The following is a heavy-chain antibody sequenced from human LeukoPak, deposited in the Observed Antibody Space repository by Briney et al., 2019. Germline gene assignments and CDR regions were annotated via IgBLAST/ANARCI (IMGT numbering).Heavy chain of an antibody. Sequence: SETLSLTCTVSGYSISSGYYWGWIRQPPGKGLEWIGSIYHSGSTYYNPSLKSRVTISVDTSKNQFSLKLSSVTAADTAVYYCARCANIVGAVAGVYYYYYYMDVWGKGTTVTVSS. CDR1: GYSISSGYY. V-gene: IGHV4-38-2*02. CDR2: IYHSGST. J-gene: IGHJ6*03. CDR3: ARCANIVGAVAGVYYYYYYMDV. D-gene: IGHD1-26*01.